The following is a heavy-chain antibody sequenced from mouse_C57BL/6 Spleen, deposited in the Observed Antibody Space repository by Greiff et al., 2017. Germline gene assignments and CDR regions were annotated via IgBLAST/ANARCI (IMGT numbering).Heavy chain of an antibody. CDR3: ARTYYEAMDY. Sequence: QVHVKQPGAELVRPGTSVKLSCKASGYTFTSYWMHWVKQRPGQGLEWIGVIDPSDSYTNYNQKFKGKATLTVDTSSSTAYMQLSSLTSEDSAVYYCARTYYEAMDYWGQGTSVTVSS. CDR1: GYTFTSYW. J-gene: IGHJ4*01. V-gene: IGHV1-59*01. CDR2: IDPSDSYT. D-gene: IGHD2-10*01.